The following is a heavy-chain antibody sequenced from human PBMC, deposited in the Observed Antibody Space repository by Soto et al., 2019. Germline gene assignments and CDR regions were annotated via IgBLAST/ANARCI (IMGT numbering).Heavy chain of an antibody. V-gene: IGHV3-30*18. CDR1: GFTFRSYG. CDR3: AKDRGYSGYDSLDY. J-gene: IGHJ4*02. CDR2: ISYDGSKK. D-gene: IGHD5-12*01. Sequence: LRLSCSASGFTFRSYGMHWVSQAPGKGLEWVAVISYDGSKKYYAYSVKGRFTISRDNSKNTLYLQMNSLRAEDTAVYYCAKDRGYSGYDSLDYWGQGTLVTVSS.